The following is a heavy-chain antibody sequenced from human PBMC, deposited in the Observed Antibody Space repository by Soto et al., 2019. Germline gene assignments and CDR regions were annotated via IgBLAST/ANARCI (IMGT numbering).Heavy chain of an antibody. J-gene: IGHJ4*02. D-gene: IGHD2-21*01. Sequence: EVQLVESGGGLVQPGGSLRLSCAASGFTFSDHYMDWVRQAPGKGLEWVGRIRNKANSYTTEYAASVKGRFTISRDDSKNSLFLQMNSLKTEDTAVYYCTSAGILTTPYYFDYWGQGTLVIVSS. CDR2: IRNKANSYTT. CDR3: TSAGILTTPYYFDY. CDR1: GFTFSDHY. V-gene: IGHV3-72*01.